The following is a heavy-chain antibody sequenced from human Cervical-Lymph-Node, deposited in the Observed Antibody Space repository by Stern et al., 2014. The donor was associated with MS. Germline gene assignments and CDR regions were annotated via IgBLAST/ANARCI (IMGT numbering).Heavy chain of an antibody. D-gene: IGHD6-13*01. CDR1: GGSFSMDS. V-gene: IGHV1-69*01. CDR2: LTPMFGTS. CDR3: ARDQGGIADS. J-gene: IGHJ4*02. Sequence: QLVQSGAEVKKPGSSVKVSCKASGGSFSMDSISWVRQAPGQGLEWMGGLTPMFGTSNYAQKVQGRVTTTADVSTSTAYMELTSLRSEDTAVYFCARDQGGIADSWGQGTLDIVSS.